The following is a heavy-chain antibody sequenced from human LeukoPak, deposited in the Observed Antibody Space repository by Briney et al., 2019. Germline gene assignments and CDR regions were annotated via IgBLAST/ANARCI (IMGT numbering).Heavy chain of an antibody. D-gene: IGHD3-10*01. CDR2: TRSKAYGGTT. V-gene: IGHV3-49*04. J-gene: IGHJ6*03. Sequence: GRSLRLSCTASGFTFGDYAMSWVRQAPGKGLEWVGFTRSKAYGGTTEYAASVKGRFIISRDDSKSIAYLQMNSLKTEDTAVYYCTRGGSGSYSRDYYYMDVWGKGTTVTVSS. CDR3: TRGGSGSYSRDYYYMDV. CDR1: GFTFGDYA.